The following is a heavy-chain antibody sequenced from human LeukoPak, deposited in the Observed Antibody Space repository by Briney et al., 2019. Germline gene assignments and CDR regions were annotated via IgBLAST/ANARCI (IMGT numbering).Heavy chain of an antibody. Sequence: PGGSLRLSCAASGFTFSSYAMSWVRQAPGKGLEWVSAISGSGGSTYYADSVKGRFTISRDNAKNSLYLQMNSLRAEDTALYYCAKIVVGATPYAFDIWGQGTMVTVSS. CDR1: GFTFSSYA. V-gene: IGHV3-23*01. J-gene: IGHJ3*02. CDR2: ISGSGGST. CDR3: AKIVVGATPYAFDI. D-gene: IGHD1-26*01.